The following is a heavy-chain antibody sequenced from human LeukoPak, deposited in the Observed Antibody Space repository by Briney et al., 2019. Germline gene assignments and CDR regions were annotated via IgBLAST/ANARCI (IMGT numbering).Heavy chain of an antibody. CDR3: ARGSSSSHHPALS. CDR1: GGSISSSSYY. D-gene: IGHD6-13*01. J-gene: IGHJ4*02. CDR2: IYYSGST. V-gene: IGHV4-39*07. Sequence: SETLSLTCTVSGGSISSSSYYWGWIRQPPGKGLEWIGSIYYSGSTYYNPSLKSRVTISVDTSKNQFSLKLSSVTAADTALYYCARGSSSSHHPALSWGQGTPVTVSS.